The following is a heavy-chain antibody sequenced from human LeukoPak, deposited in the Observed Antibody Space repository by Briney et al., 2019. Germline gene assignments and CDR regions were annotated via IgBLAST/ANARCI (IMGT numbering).Heavy chain of an antibody. CDR2: IKTDGSTT. CDR3: ARGDQDWFDP. Sequence: GGSLRLSCAVSGFTFSSYWMHWVRQAPGKGLVWVSHIKTDGSTTAYADSVKGRFTISRDNAKNTLYLQMNSLRAEDTGVYYCARGDQDWFDPWGQGTLVTVSS. V-gene: IGHV3-74*01. J-gene: IGHJ5*02. CDR1: GFTFSSYW.